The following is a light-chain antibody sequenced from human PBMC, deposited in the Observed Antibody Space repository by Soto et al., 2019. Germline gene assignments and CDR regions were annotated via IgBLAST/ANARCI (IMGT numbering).Light chain of an antibody. CDR2: WAS. Sequence: DIVMTQSPDSLAVSLGERATINCKSSQSVLHSPNNKNYLAWYQQKPGQPPKLLIYWASTRESGVPDRFSGRGSGTEFTLTIRSLQAEDVAVYNCQHYYNAHRTFGQGTKVEIK. CDR1: QSVLHSPNNKNY. V-gene: IGKV4-1*01. CDR3: QHYYNAHRT. J-gene: IGKJ1*01.